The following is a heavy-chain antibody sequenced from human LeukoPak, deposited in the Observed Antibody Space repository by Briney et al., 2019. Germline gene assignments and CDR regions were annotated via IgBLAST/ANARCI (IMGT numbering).Heavy chain of an antibody. CDR2: ISSSSSYI. J-gene: IGHJ4*02. Sequence: GGSLRLSCAASEFTFSSYSMNWVRQAPGKGLEWVSSISSSSSYIYYADSVKGRFTISRDNAKNSLYLQMNSLRAEDTAVYYCARGWYYYDSSGYPFDYWGQGTLVTVSS. CDR1: EFTFSSYS. V-gene: IGHV3-21*01. CDR3: ARGWYYYDSSGYPFDY. D-gene: IGHD3-22*01.